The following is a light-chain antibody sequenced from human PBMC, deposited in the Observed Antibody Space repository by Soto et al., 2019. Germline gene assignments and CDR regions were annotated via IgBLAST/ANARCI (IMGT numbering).Light chain of an antibody. CDR1: SSDVGGYNY. J-gene: IGLJ1*01. CDR2: EVT. CDR3: NSYTTSSTYV. Sequence: QSVLTQPRSVSGSPGQSVTISCTGTSSDVGGYNYVSWYQHHPGEAPKLMIFEVTKRPSGVSNRFSGSRSGNTASLTISGLQAEDEADYFCNSYTTSSTYVFGSGTKVTVL. V-gene: IGLV2-14*01.